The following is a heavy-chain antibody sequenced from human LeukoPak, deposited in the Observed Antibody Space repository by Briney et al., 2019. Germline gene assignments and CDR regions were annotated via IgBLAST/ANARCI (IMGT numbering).Heavy chain of an antibody. Sequence: GGSLRLSCKAFGFIFGDYPMSWFRQAPGKGLEWVGFIRSKANGGTTEYAASVKGRFTISRDDSKSIVYLQMNSLKTEDTAMFYCTRARYSAYDGDFDYWGQGTLVTVSS. CDR2: IRSKANGGTT. J-gene: IGHJ4*02. CDR3: TRARYSAYDGDFDY. V-gene: IGHV3-49*03. CDR1: GFIFGDYP. D-gene: IGHD5-12*01.